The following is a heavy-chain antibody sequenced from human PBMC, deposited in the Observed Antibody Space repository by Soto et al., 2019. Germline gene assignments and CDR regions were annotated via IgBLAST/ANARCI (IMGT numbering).Heavy chain of an antibody. V-gene: IGHV3-23*01. CDR3: AKDHESDY. J-gene: IGHJ4*02. CDR2: ISGSGGGT. CDR1: GLTFSSYA. Sequence: GGSLRLSCAASGLTFSSYAMSWIRQAPGKGLEWVSAISGSGGGTYYVDSVKGRFTISRDNSKNTLYLQMNSLRAEDSALYYCAKDHESDYWGQGTLVTVSS.